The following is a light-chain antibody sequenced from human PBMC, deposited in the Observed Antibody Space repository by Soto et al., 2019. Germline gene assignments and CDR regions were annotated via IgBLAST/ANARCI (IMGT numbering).Light chain of an antibody. CDR3: QSYDSSLSGHVV. Sequence: QSVLTQPPSVTGARGQRVTISCTGSSSNIGAGYDVHWYQQVPGTAPKLLIYGNSNRPSGVPDRFSGSKSGTSASLAITGLQAEDEADYYCQSYDSSLSGHVVFGGGTKLTVL. CDR2: GNS. V-gene: IGLV1-40*01. CDR1: SSNIGAGYD. J-gene: IGLJ2*01.